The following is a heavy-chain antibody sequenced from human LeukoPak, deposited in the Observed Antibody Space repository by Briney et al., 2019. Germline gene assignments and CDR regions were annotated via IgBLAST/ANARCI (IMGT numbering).Heavy chain of an antibody. V-gene: IGHV4-34*01. CDR2: INHSGST. Sequence: SETLSLTCAVYGGSFSGYYGSWIRQPPGKGLEWIGEINHSGSTNYNPSLKSRVTISVDTSKNQFSLKLSSVTAADTAVYYCARGLWGHYYDSSGYYYFDYWGQGTLVTVSS. J-gene: IGHJ4*02. D-gene: IGHD3-22*01. CDR3: ARGLWGHYYDSSGYYYFDY. CDR1: GGSFSGYY.